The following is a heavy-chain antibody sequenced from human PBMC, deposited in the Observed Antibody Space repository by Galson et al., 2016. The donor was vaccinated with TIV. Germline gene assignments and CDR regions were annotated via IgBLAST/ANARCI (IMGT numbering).Heavy chain of an antibody. D-gene: IGHD5-18*01. CDR3: ARTSYTPMGY. Sequence: SVKVSCKASEGTFSSFALNWVRQAPGQGLEWIGEIIPGFGTVRYAQKFQARVTITADESATPSVMELSSLTSDDTAVYYCARTSYTPMGYWGQGTLVTVSS. J-gene: IGHJ4*01. CDR1: EGTFSSFA. V-gene: IGHV1-69*13. CDR2: IIPGFGTV.